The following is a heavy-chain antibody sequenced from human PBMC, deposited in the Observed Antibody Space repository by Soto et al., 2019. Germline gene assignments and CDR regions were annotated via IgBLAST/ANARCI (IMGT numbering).Heavy chain of an antibody. CDR1: GDSLSSNTAA. CDR2: TYYRSKWYY. CDR3: ARGSYTSTWY. J-gene: IGHJ4*02. Sequence: SQTLSLTCAISGDSLSSNTAACSWIRQSPSRGLEWLGRTYYRSKWYYDYAASVTSRMTINPDTSKNQFSLQLNSVTPEDTAVYYCARGSYTSTWYWGQGTLVTVSS. V-gene: IGHV6-1*01. D-gene: IGHD6-13*01.